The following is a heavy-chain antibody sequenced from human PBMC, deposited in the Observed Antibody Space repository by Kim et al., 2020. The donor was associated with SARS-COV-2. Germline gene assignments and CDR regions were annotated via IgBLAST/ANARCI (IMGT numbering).Heavy chain of an antibody. V-gene: IGHV4-34*01. J-gene: IGHJ5*02. CDR3: ARVRQRGGSCT. CDR2: IKHSGST. D-gene: IGHD2-15*01. CDR1: GGSFSGYY. Sequence: SETLSLTCAASGGSFSGYYRSWIRQPPGKGLEWIGEIKHSGSTNYNPSSKSRVSISVEKSTNQFTLKLSSVTAADAAAFYCARVRQRGGSCTCGQGSLVT.